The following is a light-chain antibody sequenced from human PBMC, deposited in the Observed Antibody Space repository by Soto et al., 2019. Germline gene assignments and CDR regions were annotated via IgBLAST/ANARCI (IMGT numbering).Light chain of an antibody. J-gene: IGLJ1*01. CDR1: SSDVGGYDC. Sequence: QSVLTQPASVSGCPGQSITISCTGTSSDVGGYDCVSWYQLHPGKAPKLMVFEVSNRPSGVSYRFSGSKSGNTASLTISGLQAEDEADYFCSSYSISTAYLFGTGTKVTVL. CDR2: EVS. V-gene: IGLV2-14*01. CDR3: SSYSISTAYL.